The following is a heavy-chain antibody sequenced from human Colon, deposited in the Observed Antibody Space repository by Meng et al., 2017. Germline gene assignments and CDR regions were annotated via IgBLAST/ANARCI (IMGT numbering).Heavy chain of an antibody. V-gene: IGHV4-34*01. Sequence: QVQLPQWGAGLLKPSENLSLTCAVYGGSFSGYSWSWIRQPPGKGLEWIGEINHTGNTSYNPSLKSRLTISVDTSKNQFSLNLSSVTAADTALYYCARSVRLGVAGKSGAYWGQGTLVTVSS. D-gene: IGHD6-19*01. CDR2: INHTGNT. J-gene: IGHJ4*02. CDR1: GGSFSGYS. CDR3: ARSVRLGVAGKSGAY.